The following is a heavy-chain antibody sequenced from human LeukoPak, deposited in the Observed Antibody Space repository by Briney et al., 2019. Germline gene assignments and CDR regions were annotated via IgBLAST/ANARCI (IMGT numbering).Heavy chain of an antibody. CDR1: GGSITSYY. CDR2: VYYSGST. CDR3: AKSPYYFDY. V-gene: IGHV4-59*01. J-gene: IGHJ4*02. Sequence: SETLSLTCTVSGGSITSYYWSWIRQPPGKGLEWIGYVYYSGSTNYSPSLKSRVTMSVDTSKNQFSLKLSSVTAADTDVYYCAKSPYYFDYWGQGTLVTVSS.